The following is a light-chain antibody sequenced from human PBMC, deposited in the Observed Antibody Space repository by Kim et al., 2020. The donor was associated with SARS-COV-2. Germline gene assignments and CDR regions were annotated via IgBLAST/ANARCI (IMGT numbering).Light chain of an antibody. J-gene: IGKJ2*01. V-gene: IGKV3-11*01. CDR1: RSVSSY. CDR3: QQRSNWLVT. Sequence: SLSPGENDPLSCRASRSVSSYLAWYQQKPGQAPRLLICEASNRATGIPARFSGSGSGTDFTLTISSLEPEDFAVYYCQQRSNWLVTFGQGTKLEI. CDR2: EAS.